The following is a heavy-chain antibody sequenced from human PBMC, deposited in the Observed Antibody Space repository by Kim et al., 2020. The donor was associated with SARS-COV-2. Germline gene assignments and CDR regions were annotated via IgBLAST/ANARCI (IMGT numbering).Heavy chain of an antibody. Sequence: GESLKISCQASGYSFFNSWIFWVRQMPGKGLEWMGRLDPSDDWTEFSPSFQGHVTISVDKSTKTVSLQWTSPEASDSGMYYFARGGEHPSYSSSWYFDLW. CDR2: LDPSDDWT. V-gene: IGHV5-10-1*01. CDR1: GYSFFNSW. CDR3: ARGGEHPSYSSSWYFDL. J-gene: IGHJ2*01. D-gene: IGHD6-13*01.